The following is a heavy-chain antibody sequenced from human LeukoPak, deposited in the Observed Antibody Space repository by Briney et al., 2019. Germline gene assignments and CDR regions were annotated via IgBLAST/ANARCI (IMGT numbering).Heavy chain of an antibody. CDR1: GFTFSSYW. Sequence: GGSLRLSCAASGFTFSSYWMSWVRQAPGKGLEWVANIKQDGSEKYYADSVKGRFTISRDNSKNTLYLQMNSLRAEDTAVYYCAKSLMVVAATTFDYWGQGTLVTVSS. CDR2: IKQDGSEK. CDR3: AKSLMVVAATTFDY. J-gene: IGHJ4*02. D-gene: IGHD2-15*01. V-gene: IGHV3-7*03.